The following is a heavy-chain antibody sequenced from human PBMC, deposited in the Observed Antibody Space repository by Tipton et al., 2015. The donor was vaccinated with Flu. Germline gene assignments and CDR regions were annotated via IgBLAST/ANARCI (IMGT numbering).Heavy chain of an antibody. Sequence: TLSLTCTVSGGSVSRYYWSWIRQPPGKGLEYIGYIYYSGSTNYNPSLSSRVTMSVDTSKNQFSLKLTSVTAADTAVYYCATIPIFGVVSSDYWGQGTLVPVSS. J-gene: IGHJ4*02. CDR2: IYYSGST. CDR3: ATIPIFGVVSSDY. D-gene: IGHD3-3*01. CDR1: GGSVSRYY. V-gene: IGHV4-59*02.